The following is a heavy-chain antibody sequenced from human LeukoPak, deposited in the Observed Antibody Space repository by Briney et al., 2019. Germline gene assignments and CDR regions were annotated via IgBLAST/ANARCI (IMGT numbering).Heavy chain of an antibody. D-gene: IGHD2-21*02. V-gene: IGHV1-18*01. CDR2: ISAYNGNT. CDR1: GYTFTSYG. CDR3: ARGVLLAYCGGDCYSDFDY. J-gene: IGHJ4*02. Sequence: ASVKVSCTASGYTFTSYGISWVRQAPGQGLEWMGWISAYNGNTNYAQKLQGRVTMTTDTSTSTAYMELRSLRSDDTAVYYCARGVLLAYCGGDCYSDFDYWGQGTLVTVSS.